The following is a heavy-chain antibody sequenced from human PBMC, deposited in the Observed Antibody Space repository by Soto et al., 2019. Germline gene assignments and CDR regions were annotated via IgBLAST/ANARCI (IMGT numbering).Heavy chain of an antibody. Sequence: QVQLVQSGADMKKSGASVKVSCKAAGYIFTSYNMHWVRQAPGQGLEWMGTINPSGGSTIYPQKFKGRVTMTRDTSTSTVYMELSSLRSEDTAVYYCARGSGSYNGYGMDVWGQGTTVTVSS. V-gene: IGHV1-46*01. D-gene: IGHD3-10*01. CDR1: GYIFTSYN. CDR2: INPSGGST. J-gene: IGHJ6*02. CDR3: ARGSGSYNGYGMDV.